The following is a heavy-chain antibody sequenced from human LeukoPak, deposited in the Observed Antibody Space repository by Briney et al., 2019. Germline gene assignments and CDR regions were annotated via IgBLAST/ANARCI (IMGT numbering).Heavy chain of an antibody. Sequence: PGGSLRLSCVASGFTFSGYDMNWVRQAPGKGLEWVSSISSSSSSYMYYADSVKGRFTISRDNAKNSLYLQMNSLRAEDTAVYYCARGLCGGDCYDYWGQGNLVTVSS. CDR3: ARGLCGGDCYDY. CDR2: ISSSSSSYM. J-gene: IGHJ4*02. CDR1: GFTFSGYD. V-gene: IGHV3-21*01. D-gene: IGHD2-21*01.